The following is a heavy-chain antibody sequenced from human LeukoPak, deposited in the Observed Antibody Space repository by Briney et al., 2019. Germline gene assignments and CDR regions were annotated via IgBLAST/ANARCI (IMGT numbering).Heavy chain of an antibody. D-gene: IGHD6-19*01. CDR3: ARDIGDIAVAGFYGMDV. CDR2: IYYSGST. J-gene: IGHJ6*02. CDR1: GGSISSYY. Sequence: SETLSLTCTVSGGSISSYYWSWIRQPPGKGLEWIGYIYYSGSTNYNPSLKSRVTISVDTSKNQFSLKLSSVTAADTAVYYCARDIGDIAVAGFYGMDVWGQGTTVTVSS. V-gene: IGHV4-59*01.